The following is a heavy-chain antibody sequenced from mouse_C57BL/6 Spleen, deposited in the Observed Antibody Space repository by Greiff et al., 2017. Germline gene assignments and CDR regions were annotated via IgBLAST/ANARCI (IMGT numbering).Heavy chain of an antibody. J-gene: IGHJ1*03. CDR1: GYTFTDYE. CDR3: TRGVTGYWYFDV. D-gene: IGHD2-5*01. Sequence: QVQLKESGAELVRPGASVTLSCKASGYTFTDYEMHWVKQTPVHGLEWIGAIDPETGGTAYNQKFKGKAILTADKSSSTAYMELRSLTSEDSAVYYCTRGVTGYWYFDVWGKGTTVTVSS. CDR2: IDPETGGT. V-gene: IGHV1-15*01.